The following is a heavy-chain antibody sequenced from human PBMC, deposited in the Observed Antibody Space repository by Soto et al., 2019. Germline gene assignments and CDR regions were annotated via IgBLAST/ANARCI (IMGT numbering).Heavy chain of an antibody. J-gene: IGHJ5*02. CDR1: GFTFSSYA. CDR2: ISGSGGST. Sequence: PGGSLRLSCAASGFTFSSYAMSWVRQAPGKGLEWVSAISGSGGSTYYADSVKGRFTISRDNSKNTLYLQMNSLRAEDTAVYYCAKDRGYSSGWYVENWFDPWGQGTRGTVS. V-gene: IGHV3-23*01. CDR3: AKDRGYSSGWYVENWFDP. D-gene: IGHD6-19*01.